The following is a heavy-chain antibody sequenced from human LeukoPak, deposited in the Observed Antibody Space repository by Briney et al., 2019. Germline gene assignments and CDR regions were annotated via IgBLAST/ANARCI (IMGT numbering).Heavy chain of an antibody. CDR3: ARYGQLLYSNYIT. CDR2: IIPILGIA. V-gene: IGHV1-69*04. D-gene: IGHD4-11*01. CDR1: GYTFTSYG. Sequence: GASVKVSCKASGYTFTSYGISWVRQAPGQGLEWMGRIIPILGIANYAQKFQGRVTITADKSTSTAYMELSSLRSEDTAVYYCARYGQLLYSNYITWGQGTLVTVSS. J-gene: IGHJ4*02.